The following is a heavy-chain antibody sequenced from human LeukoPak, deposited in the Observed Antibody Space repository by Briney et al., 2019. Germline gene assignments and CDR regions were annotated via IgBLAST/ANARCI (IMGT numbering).Heavy chain of an antibody. CDR3: AKGEIPPVPSYYDSSGSPFDY. Sequence: GGSLRLSCAASGFTFSSYGMHWVRQAPGKGLEWVAVISYDGSNKYYADSVKGRFTISRDNSKNTLYLRMNSLRAEDTAVYYCAKGEIPPVPSYYDSSGSPFDYWGQGTLVTVSS. J-gene: IGHJ4*02. V-gene: IGHV3-30*18. CDR2: ISYDGSNK. D-gene: IGHD3-22*01. CDR1: GFTFSSYG.